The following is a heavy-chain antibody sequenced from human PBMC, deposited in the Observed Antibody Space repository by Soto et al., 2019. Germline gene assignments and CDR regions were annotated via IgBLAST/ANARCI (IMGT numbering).Heavy chain of an antibody. CDR1: GYTFTDHG. CDR2: VSSYNGNT. Sequence: QVQLVQSGAEVKQPGASVTVSCKTSGYTFTDHGINWVRQAPGQALEWIGWVSSYNGNTNYAYDLKDRVIMTADTSTSTAYMELRNLRSDDTAVYYCAREREGSYAPVDLWGQGTLVTVAS. J-gene: IGHJ5*02. V-gene: IGHV1-18*01. CDR3: AREREGSYAPVDL. D-gene: IGHD2-2*01.